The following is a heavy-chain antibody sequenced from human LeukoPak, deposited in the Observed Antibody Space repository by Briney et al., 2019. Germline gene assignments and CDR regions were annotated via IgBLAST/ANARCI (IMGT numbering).Heavy chain of an antibody. J-gene: IGHJ4*02. Sequence: PSETLSLTCTVSGGSISSSSYYWGWIRQPPGKGLERIRSIYYSGSTYYNPSLKSRVTISVDTSKNQFSLKLNFVTAADTAVYYCARVGSGYDFFDYWGQGTLVTVSS. CDR3: ARVGSGYDFFDY. V-gene: IGHV4-39*07. D-gene: IGHD3/OR15-3a*01. CDR2: IYYSGST. CDR1: GGSISSSSYY.